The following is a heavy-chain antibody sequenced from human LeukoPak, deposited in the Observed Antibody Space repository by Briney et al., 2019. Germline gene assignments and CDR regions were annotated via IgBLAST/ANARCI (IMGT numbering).Heavy chain of an antibody. J-gene: IGHJ6*02. V-gene: IGHV3-23*01. Sequence: GGSLRLSCAASGITFSSYAMSWVRQAPGKGLEWVSAISGSGGSTYYADSVKGRFTISRDNSKNTLYLQMNSLRAEDTAVYYCAKDLRYYYGSGSYYYYGMDVWGQGTTVTVSS. CDR1: GITFSSYA. D-gene: IGHD3-10*01. CDR2: ISGSGGST. CDR3: AKDLRYYYGSGSYYYYGMDV.